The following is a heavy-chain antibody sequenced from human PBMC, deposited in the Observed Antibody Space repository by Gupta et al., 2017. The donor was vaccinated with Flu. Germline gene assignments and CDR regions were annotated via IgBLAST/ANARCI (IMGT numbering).Heavy chain of an antibody. CDR2: ISSSISYI. CDR1: GLPFSTYG. J-gene: IGHJ4*02. CDR3: ARAWDVTVAGTFDY. D-gene: IGHD6-19*01. Sequence: EVHLVESGGGLVKPGGSLRLSCAASGLPFSTYGMNWVRQAPGKGLEWVSSISSSISYIYYADSVKGRFTISRHNAKNFVYLQMNSLRAEDTAVYYCARAWDVTVAGTFDYWGQGTLVAVSS. V-gene: IGHV3-21*01.